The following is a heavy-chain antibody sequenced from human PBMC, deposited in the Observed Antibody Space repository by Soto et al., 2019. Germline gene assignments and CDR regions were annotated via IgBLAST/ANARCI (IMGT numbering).Heavy chain of an antibody. D-gene: IGHD6-13*01. CDR2: IIPIFGTA. Sequence: SVKVSCKASGGTFGSYAISWVRQAPGQGLEWMGGIIPIFGTANYEQKFQGRVTITADESKSTAYMELSNRRSEDTAVYYCARERGSGIAAAGYTRFDYWGQGTLVTVSS. V-gene: IGHV1-69*13. CDR3: ARERGSGIAAAGYTRFDY. J-gene: IGHJ4*02. CDR1: GGTFGSYA.